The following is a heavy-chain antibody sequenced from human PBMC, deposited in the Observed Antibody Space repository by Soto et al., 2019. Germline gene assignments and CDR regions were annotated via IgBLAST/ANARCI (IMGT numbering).Heavy chain of an antibody. V-gene: IGHV4-34*01. CDR1: GGSFSGYY. D-gene: IGHD1-26*01. CDR3: ARDRVGPFYY. Sequence: TLSLTCAVYGGSFSGYYWSWIRQPPGKGLEWIGEINHSGSTNYNPSLKSRVTISVDTSKNQFSLKLSSVTAADTAVYYCARDRVGPFYYWGQGNLVTVSS. J-gene: IGHJ4*02. CDR2: INHSGST.